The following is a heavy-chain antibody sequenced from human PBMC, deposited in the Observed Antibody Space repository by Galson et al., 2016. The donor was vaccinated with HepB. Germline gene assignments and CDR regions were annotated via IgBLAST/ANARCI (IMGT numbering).Heavy chain of an antibody. CDR2: INPSGGRT. Sequence: SVKVSCKASEYTFTNYYIHWVRQAPGQGLEWMGIINPSGGRTSYAQKFQGRVTMARDTSTSTVYMELSSRRSEDTAVYYCARDLGSSYTDFDYWGQGTLVTVSS. CDR3: ARDLGSSYTDFDY. J-gene: IGHJ4*02. CDR1: EYTFTNYY. D-gene: IGHD6-6*01. V-gene: IGHV1-46*03.